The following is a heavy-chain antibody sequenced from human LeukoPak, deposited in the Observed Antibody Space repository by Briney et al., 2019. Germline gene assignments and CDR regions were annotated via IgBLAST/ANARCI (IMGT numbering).Heavy chain of an antibody. CDR2: ISSSGTTI. Sequence: PGGSLRLSCAASGFTFSSYGMNWVRQARGKGLEWVSYISSSGTTISYADSVKGRLTISRDSTRNSLYLQMSSMRAEDTAVYYCARDLKAYSSSGGVDYWGQGTLVTVSS. D-gene: IGHD6-13*01. CDR1: GFTFSSYG. V-gene: IGHV3-48*01. CDR3: ARDLKAYSSSGGVDY. J-gene: IGHJ4*02.